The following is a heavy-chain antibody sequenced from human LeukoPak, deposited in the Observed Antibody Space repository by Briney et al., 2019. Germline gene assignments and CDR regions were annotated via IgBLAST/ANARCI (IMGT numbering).Heavy chain of an antibody. Sequence: SGTLSLTCAVFGGSISSGDYPWSWIRQPPGKGLEWIGYIFHTGHTSYNPSLKSRVTISVDMSKNQLSLKLSSVTAADTAVYYCARGFYGSGSQFDYWGQGTLDTVSS. J-gene: IGHJ4*02. D-gene: IGHD3-10*01. CDR2: IFHTGHT. CDR1: GGSISSGDYP. V-gene: IGHV4-30-2*01. CDR3: ARGFYGSGSQFDY.